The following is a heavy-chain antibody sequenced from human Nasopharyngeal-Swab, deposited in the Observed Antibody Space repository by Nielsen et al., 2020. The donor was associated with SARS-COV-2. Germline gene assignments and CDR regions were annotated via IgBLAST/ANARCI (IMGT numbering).Heavy chain of an antibody. V-gene: IGHV3-53*04. CDR1: GFNVGDTY. CDR2: AYSGGST. J-gene: IGHJ4*02. Sequence: GESLKISCAVSGFNVGDTYMSWVRQAPGKGLEWVSAAYSGGSTYYADSVKGRFTISTHTSESTLYLQMKSLRPEDTAVYYCARVLGARQTYSFYFDYWGQGTLVTVSS. D-gene: IGHD1-26*01. CDR3: ARVLGARQTYSFYFDY.